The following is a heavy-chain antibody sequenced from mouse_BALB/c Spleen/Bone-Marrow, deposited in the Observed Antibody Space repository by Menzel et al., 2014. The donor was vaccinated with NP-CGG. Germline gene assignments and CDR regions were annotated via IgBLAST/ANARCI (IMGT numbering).Heavy chain of an antibody. V-gene: IGHV1S130*01. Sequence: QVQLKQSGSVLVRPGASVKLSCKASGYTFTSSWMHWAKQRPGQGLEWIGEIHPNSGNTNYNEKFEGKATLTVDTSSSTAYVDLSSLTSEDSAVYYCAREKIYGNYLWYFDVWGVGTTVTVSS. CDR3: AREKIYGNYLWYFDV. CDR2: IHPNSGNT. D-gene: IGHD2-1*01. CDR1: GYTFTSSW. J-gene: IGHJ1*01.